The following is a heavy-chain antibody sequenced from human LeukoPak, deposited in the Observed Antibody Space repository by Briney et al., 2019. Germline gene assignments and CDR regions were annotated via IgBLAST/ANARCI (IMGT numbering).Heavy chain of an antibody. CDR3: AKDRDPLTSSGWPWAYFDY. V-gene: IGHV3-9*01. J-gene: IGHJ4*02. CDR1: GFTFDDYA. CDR2: INWNSDSI. Sequence: GGSLRLSCAVSGFTFDDYAMHWVRQVPGKGLEWVSGINWNSDSIGYADSVKGRFTISRDNAKNSLYLQMNSLRAEDTAVYYCAKDRDPLTSSGWPWAYFDYWGQGIMVIVSS. D-gene: IGHD6-19*01.